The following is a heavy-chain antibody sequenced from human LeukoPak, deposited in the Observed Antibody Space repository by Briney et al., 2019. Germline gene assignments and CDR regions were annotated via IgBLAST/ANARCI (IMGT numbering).Heavy chain of an antibody. CDR2: ISGSGGST. V-gene: IGHV3-23*01. CDR1: GFTFSSYA. CDR3: AKRGLAAALFR. J-gene: IGHJ4*02. D-gene: IGHD6-13*01. Sequence: GGSLRLSCAASGFTFSSYAMSWDRQAPGKGLEWVSDISGSGGSTYYADSVKGRFTISRDNSKNTLYLQMNRLRAEDTAVYYCAKRGLAAALFRWGQGTLVTVSS.